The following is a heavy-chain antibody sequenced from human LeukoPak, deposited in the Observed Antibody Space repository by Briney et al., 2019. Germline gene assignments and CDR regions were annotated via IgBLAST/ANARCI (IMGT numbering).Heavy chain of an antibody. J-gene: IGHJ4*02. D-gene: IGHD2-2*01. V-gene: IGHV3-21*01. Sequence: GGSLRLSCAASGFTFSSYSMNWVRQAPGKGLEWVSSISSSSSYIYYADSVKGRFTIFRDNAKNSLYLQMNSLRAEDTAVYYCARDNCLGYCSSTSLKPFDYWGQGTLVTVSS. CDR1: GFTFSSYS. CDR2: ISSSSSYI. CDR3: ARDNCLGYCSSTSLKPFDY.